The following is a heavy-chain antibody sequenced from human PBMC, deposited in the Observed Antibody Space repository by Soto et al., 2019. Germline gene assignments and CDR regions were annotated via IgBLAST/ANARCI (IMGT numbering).Heavy chain of an antibody. CDR1: GYTLTELS. D-gene: IGHD3-9*01. Sequence: ASVKVSCKVSGYTLTELSMHWVRQAPGKGLEWMGGFDPEGGETIYAQKFQGRVTMTEDTSTDTAYMELSSLRSEDTAVYYCATGPQFDILTGQRSPTNRFDYWGQGTLVTVSS. V-gene: IGHV1-24*01. CDR2: FDPEGGET. CDR3: ATGPQFDILTGQRSPTNRFDY. J-gene: IGHJ4*02.